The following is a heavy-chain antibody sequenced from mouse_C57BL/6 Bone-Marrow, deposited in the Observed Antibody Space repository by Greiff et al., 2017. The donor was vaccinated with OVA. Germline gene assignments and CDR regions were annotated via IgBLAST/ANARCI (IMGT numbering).Heavy chain of an antibody. J-gene: IGHJ2*01. D-gene: IGHD2-3*01. Sequence: EVQVVESGPSLVRPSQTLSLTCTVTGFSINSDCYWIWIRQLSGNKLEYIAHTLYSGITYYNPSLVSRTYITRDTSKNQFSLKLSSVTTENTATYYCARAYDGSYFDYWGQGTTLTVSS. CDR1: GFSINSDCY. CDR2: TLYSGIT. CDR3: ARAYDGSYFDY. V-gene: IGHV3-3*01.